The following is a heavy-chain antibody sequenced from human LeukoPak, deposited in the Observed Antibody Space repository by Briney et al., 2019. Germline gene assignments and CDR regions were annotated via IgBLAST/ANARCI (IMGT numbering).Heavy chain of an antibody. CDR1: GFTFSSYS. D-gene: IGHD2-15*01. V-gene: IGHV3-21*01. CDR2: ISSSSSYI. CDR3: ARVVDDYYGMDG. Sequence: GGSLRLSCAASGFTFSSYSMNWVRQAPGKGLEWVSSISSSSSYIYYADSVKGRFTISRDNAKNSLYLQMNRLRAEDTAVYYCARVVDDYYGMDGWGQGTTVTVSS. J-gene: IGHJ6*02.